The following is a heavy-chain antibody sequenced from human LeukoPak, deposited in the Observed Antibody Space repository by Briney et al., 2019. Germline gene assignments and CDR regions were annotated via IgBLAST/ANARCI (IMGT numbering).Heavy chain of an antibody. Sequence: PSETLSPTCAVSGASINNYYWSWIRQPPGKGLEWIGGIDQSGSANYNPALKSRVSTSVDTSNNNFSLRLTSVTAADTGVYYCARADVVLHGDQFAFDVCGPGTQVIVSS. CDR2: IDQSGSA. CDR1: GASINNYY. D-gene: IGHD3-10*01. V-gene: IGHV4-34*01. CDR3: ARADVVLHGDQFAFDV. J-gene: IGHJ3*01.